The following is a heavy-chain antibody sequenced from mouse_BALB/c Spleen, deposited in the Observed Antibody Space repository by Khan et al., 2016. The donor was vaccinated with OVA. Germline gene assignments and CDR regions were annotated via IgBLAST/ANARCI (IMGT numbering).Heavy chain of an antibody. D-gene: IGHD1-2*01. J-gene: IGHJ2*01. Sequence: QIQLVQSGPELKKPGETVKISCKASGYTFTNYGMNWVKQAPGKGLKWMGWINTNTGEPTYAEEFKGRFAFSVETSASTAYLQINNLKNEDTSTYVCARLITTLFDYWGQGTTLTVSS. CDR1: GYTFTNYG. CDR3: ARLITTLFDY. V-gene: IGHV9-3*02. CDR2: INTNTGEP.